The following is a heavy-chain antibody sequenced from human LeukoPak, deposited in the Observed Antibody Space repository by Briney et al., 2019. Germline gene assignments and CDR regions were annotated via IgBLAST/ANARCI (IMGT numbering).Heavy chain of an antibody. D-gene: IGHD3-10*01. V-gene: IGHV4-59*01. J-gene: IGHJ6*04. CDR2: IYYSGST. Sequence: SETLSLTCTVSGGSISSYYWSWIRQPPGKGLERIGYIYYSGSTNYNPSLKSRVTISVDTSKNQFSLKLSSVTAADTAVYYCARDKGHGSGSYYNDPYYYYGMDVWGKGTTVTVSS. CDR1: GGSISSYY. CDR3: ARDKGHGSGSYYNDPYYYYGMDV.